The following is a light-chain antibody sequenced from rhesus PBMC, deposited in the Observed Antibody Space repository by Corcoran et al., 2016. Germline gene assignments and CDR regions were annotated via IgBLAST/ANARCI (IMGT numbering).Light chain of an antibody. Sequence: DIQMTQSPSSLSASVGARVTVTCRASQGISSYLNWYQQKPGKAPNILNYYAKRLESGVPSRLSGSGSGTEFTLTINSLQPEDFATYYYQQYYSLPWTFGQGTKVEIK. CDR1: QGISSY. CDR3: QQYYSLPWT. CDR2: YAK. V-gene: IGKV1-32*01. J-gene: IGKJ1*01.